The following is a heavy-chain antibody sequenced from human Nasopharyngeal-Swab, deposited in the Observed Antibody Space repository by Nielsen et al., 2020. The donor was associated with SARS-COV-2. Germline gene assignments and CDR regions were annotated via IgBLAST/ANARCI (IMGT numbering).Heavy chain of an antibody. CDR2: ISGSGGST. D-gene: IGHD5-18*01. CDR3: AKDPRNTAMVNYFDY. V-gene: IGHV3-23*01. Sequence: GESLKISCAASGFTFSSYAMSWVRQAPGKGLEWVSAISGSGGSTYYADSGKGRFTISRDNSKSTLYLQMNSLRAEDTAVYYCAKDPRNTAMVNYFDYWGQGTLVTVSS. J-gene: IGHJ4*02. CDR1: GFTFSSYA.